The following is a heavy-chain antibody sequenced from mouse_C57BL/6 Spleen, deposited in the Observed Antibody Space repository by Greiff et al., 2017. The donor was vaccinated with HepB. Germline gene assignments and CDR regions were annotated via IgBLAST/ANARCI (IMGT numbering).Heavy chain of an antibody. V-gene: IGHV5-17*01. J-gene: IGHJ4*01. CDR3: ARLGDYDGYDAMDY. D-gene: IGHD2-4*01. CDR1: GFTFSDYG. CDR2: ISSGSSTI. Sequence: EVQGVESGGGLVKPGGSLKLSCAASGFTFSDYGMHWVRQAPEKGLEWVAYISSGSSTIYYADTVKGRFTISRDNAKNTLFLQMTSLRSEDTAVDYCARLGDYDGYDAMDYWGQGTSVTVSS.